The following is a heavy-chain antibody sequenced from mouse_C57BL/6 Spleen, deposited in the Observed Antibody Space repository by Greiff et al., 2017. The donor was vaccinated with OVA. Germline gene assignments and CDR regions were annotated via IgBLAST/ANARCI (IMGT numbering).Heavy chain of an antibody. Sequence: EVNLVESEGGLVQPGSSMKLSCTASGFTFSDYYMAWVRQVPEKGLEWVANINYDGSSTYYLDSLKSRFIISRDNAKNILYLQMSSLKSEDTATYYCARDIGYYYFDYWGQGTTLTVSS. J-gene: IGHJ2*01. CDR1: GFTFSDYY. CDR3: ARDIGYYYFDY. CDR2: INYDGSST. D-gene: IGHD2-3*01. V-gene: IGHV5-16*01.